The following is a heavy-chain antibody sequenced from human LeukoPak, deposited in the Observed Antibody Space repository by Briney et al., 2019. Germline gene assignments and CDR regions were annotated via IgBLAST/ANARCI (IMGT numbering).Heavy chain of an antibody. CDR2: LSGSGEST. D-gene: IGHD3-16*01. CDR3: AKVTYDYVWGSYEN. V-gene: IGHV3-23*01. J-gene: IGHJ4*02. Sequence: GGALRLSCVASGFTFRSYVLSWVRQAPGKGLEWVSALSGSGESTYYADAVKGRFTISRDNSKNTVHLQMNGLRAEDTAVYHRAKVTYDYVWGSYENWGQGTLVTVSS. CDR1: GFTFRSYV.